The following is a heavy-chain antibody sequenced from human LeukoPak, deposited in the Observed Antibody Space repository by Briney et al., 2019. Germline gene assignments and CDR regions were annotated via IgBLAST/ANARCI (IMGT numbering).Heavy chain of an antibody. V-gene: IGHV1-2*06. Sequence: GASVKVSCKASGYTFTDYYMHWVRQAPGQGLEWMGRINHNSGGTNYAQKFQGRVTMTRDTSISTAYMELSRLRSDDTAVYYCAKREHGGAGYGTFDYWGQGTLVTVSS. CDR1: GYTFTDYY. CDR3: AKREHGGAGYGTFDY. D-gene: IGHD6-13*01. J-gene: IGHJ4*02. CDR2: INHNSGGT.